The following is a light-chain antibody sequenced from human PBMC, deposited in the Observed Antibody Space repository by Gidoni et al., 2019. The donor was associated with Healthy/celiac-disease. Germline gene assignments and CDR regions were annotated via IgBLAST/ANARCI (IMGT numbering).Light chain of an antibody. CDR3: SSYTSSSTLV. J-gene: IGLJ1*01. CDR2: EVS. Sequence: QSALTQPAPVSGSPGQSITISCTGTSSDVGGYNYVSWYQQHPGKAHKLMIYEVSNRPSGVSNRFSGSKSGNTASLTISGLQAEDEADYYCSSYTSSSTLVFGTGTKVTVL. V-gene: IGLV2-14*01. CDR1: SSDVGGYNY.